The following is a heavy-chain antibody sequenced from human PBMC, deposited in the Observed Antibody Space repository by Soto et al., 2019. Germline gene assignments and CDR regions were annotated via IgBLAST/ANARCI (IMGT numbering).Heavy chain of an antibody. D-gene: IGHD3-10*01. CDR1: GYTFTSYD. CDR2: MNPNSGNT. CDR3: AREGLSGDYYYYGMDV. Sequence: QVQLVQSGAEVKKPGASVKVSCKASGYTFTSYDINWVRQATGQGLEWMGWMNPNSGNTGYAQKFQGRVTMTRNTSKSTAYMEMSSLRSEDTAVYYCAREGLSGDYYYYGMDVWGQGTTVTVSS. J-gene: IGHJ6*02. V-gene: IGHV1-8*01.